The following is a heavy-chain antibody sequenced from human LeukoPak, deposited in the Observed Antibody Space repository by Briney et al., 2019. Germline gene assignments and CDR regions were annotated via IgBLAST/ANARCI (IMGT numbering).Heavy chain of an antibody. Sequence: GGSLRLSCAASGFTFTMFGIHWVRQAPGKGLEWVSVIWFDGSKTYYADSVKGRFTISRDTSQNTVFLQMNSLRAEDTAVYYCVRDTGYNKYGKDVWGKGTTVTVSS. V-gene: IGHV3-33*01. CDR2: IWFDGSKT. CDR1: GFTFTMFG. J-gene: IGHJ6*04. D-gene: IGHD1-14*01. CDR3: VRDTGYNKYGKDV.